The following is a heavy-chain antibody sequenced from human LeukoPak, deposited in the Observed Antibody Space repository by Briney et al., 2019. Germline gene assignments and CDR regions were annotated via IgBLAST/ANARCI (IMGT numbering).Heavy chain of an antibody. Sequence: GASLRLSCAASGFTFSNYAMSWVRQAPGKGLEWVSAIVGSGGSTYYADSVKGRFSISRDNSKNTLFLQMNSLRVEDTALYYCSKWGDYDVLTGYYDSDFWGRGTLVTVSS. CDR3: SKWGDYDVLTGYYDSDF. J-gene: IGHJ4*02. D-gene: IGHD3-9*01. CDR2: IVGSGGST. V-gene: IGHV3-23*01. CDR1: GFTFSNYA.